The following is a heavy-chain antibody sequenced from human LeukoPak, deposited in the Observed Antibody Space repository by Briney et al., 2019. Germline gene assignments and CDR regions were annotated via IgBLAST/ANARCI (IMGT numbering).Heavy chain of an antibody. J-gene: IGHJ4*02. CDR3: AATSSSNAWFAY. CDR2: IIPILGIA. D-gene: IGHD6-19*01. V-gene: IGHV1-69*04. CDR1: GGTFSSYA. Sequence: GASVKVSCKASGGTFSSYAISWVRQAPGQGLEWMGRIIPILGIANYAQKFQGRVTITADKSTSTAYMELSSLRSEDTAVYYCAATSSSNAWFAYWGQGTLVTVSS.